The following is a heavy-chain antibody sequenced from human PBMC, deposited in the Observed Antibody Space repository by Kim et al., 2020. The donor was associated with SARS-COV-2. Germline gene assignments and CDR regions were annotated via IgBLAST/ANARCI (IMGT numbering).Heavy chain of an antibody. V-gene: IGHV3-33*06. CDR1: GFTFSIFG. J-gene: IGHJ4*02. CDR3: AKESPRYYDYVWGTYRLDS. Sequence: GGSLRLSCVASGFTFSIFGMHWVRQAPGKRLEWVAVILYDGNSKYYADSVKGRFTISRDNSKNTMYLQMNSLRVEDTAVYYCAKESPRYYDYVWGTYRLDSWGQGALVTVSS. CDR2: ILYDGNSK. D-gene: IGHD3-16*02.